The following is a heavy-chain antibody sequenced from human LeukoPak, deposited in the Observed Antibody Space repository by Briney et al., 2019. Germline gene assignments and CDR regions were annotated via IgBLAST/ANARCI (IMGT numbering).Heavy chain of an antibody. V-gene: IGHV4-59*12. CDR3: AREGSSGWSMRYFDY. Sequence: ASETLSLTCTVSGGSISGYYWSWVRQSPGKGLEWIGYIYYSGSTNYNPSLKSRVTISVDTSKNQFSLKLSSVTAADTAVYYCAREGSSGWSMRYFDYWGQGTLVTVSS. J-gene: IGHJ4*02. CDR2: IYYSGST. D-gene: IGHD6-19*01. CDR1: GGSISGYY.